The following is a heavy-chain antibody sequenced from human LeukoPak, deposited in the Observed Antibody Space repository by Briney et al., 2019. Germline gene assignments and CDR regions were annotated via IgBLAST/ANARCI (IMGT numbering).Heavy chain of an antibody. D-gene: IGHD6-19*01. V-gene: IGHV1-2*02. CDR3: ARDRTTRRGIAVAGTQDY. Sequence: ASVKVSCKASGYTFTGYYMHWVRQAPGQGLEWMGWINPNSGGTNYAQKFQGRVTMTRDTSISTAYMELSRLRSDDTAVYYCARDRTTRRGIAVAGTQDYWGQGTLVTVSS. J-gene: IGHJ4*02. CDR2: INPNSGGT. CDR1: GYTFTGYY.